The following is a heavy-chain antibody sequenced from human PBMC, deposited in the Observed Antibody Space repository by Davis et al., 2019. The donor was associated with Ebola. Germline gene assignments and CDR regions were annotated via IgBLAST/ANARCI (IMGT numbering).Heavy chain of an antibody. J-gene: IGHJ2*01. CDR3: ARLSGLFSSSSGALYFDL. Sequence: SETLSLTCNVSGASISSEYFSWTWVRQPAGKGLEWVGHIYTNGGTKYNPSLESRVTISPDTSKNQFSLRVSSVTAADTAVYFCARLSGLFSSSSGALYFDLWGRGTLVSVSS. D-gene: IGHD6-6*01. CDR2: IYTNGGT. V-gene: IGHV4-61*09. CDR1: GASISSEYFS.